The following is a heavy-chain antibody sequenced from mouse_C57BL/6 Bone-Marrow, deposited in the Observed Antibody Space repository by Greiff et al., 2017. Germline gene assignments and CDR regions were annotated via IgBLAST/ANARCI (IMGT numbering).Heavy chain of an antibody. CDR1: GYTFTSYW. D-gene: IGHD1-1*01. CDR3: AREWDGSSSLWYCDV. Sequence: QVQLQQPGAELVMPGASVKLSCKASGYTFTSYWMHWVKQRPGQGLEWIGEIDPSDSYSNYNQKFKGKYTLTVDKSSSTAYMQLSSLTSEDSAVYYCAREWDGSSSLWYCDVWGTGTTVTVSS. CDR2: IDPSDSYS. V-gene: IGHV1-69*01. J-gene: IGHJ1*03.